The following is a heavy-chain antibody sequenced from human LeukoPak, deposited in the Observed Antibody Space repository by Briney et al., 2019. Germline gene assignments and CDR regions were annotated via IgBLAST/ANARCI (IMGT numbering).Heavy chain of an antibody. D-gene: IGHD3-10*01. CDR1: GGSCSGYY. Sequence: SETLSLTCAVYGGSCSGYYWSWIRQPPGKGLEWIGEINHSGSTNYNPSLKSRVTISVDTSKNQFSLKLSSVTAADTAVYYCARRGFGSGRYFDYWGQGTLVTVSS. CDR3: ARRGFGSGRYFDY. V-gene: IGHV4-34*01. CDR2: INHSGST. J-gene: IGHJ4*02.